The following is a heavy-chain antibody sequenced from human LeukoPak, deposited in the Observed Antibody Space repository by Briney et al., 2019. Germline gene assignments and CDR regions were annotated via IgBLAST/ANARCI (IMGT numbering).Heavy chain of an antibody. Sequence: PGGSLRLSCAASGFTVSTHYMSWVRQAPGEGLEWVSVIYTGGNTHYAESARGRFTISGDNSENTLSLQMNSLRAEDTAVYYCARGGWYYYGSGSPDAFDIWGQGTMVTVSS. J-gene: IGHJ3*02. D-gene: IGHD3-10*01. V-gene: IGHV3-53*01. CDR2: IYTGGNT. CDR3: ARGGWYYYGSGSPDAFDI. CDR1: GFTVSTHY.